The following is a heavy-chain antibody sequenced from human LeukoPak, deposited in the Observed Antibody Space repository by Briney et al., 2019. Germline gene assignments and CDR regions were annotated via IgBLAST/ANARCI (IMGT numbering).Heavy chain of an antibody. CDR1: GGSISSYY. CDR3: ARSSPGAFYPYCSSTSCYSWFDP. Sequence: SETLSLTCTVSGGSISSYYWSWIRQPPGKGLEWIRYIYYSGSTNYNPSLKSRVTISVDTSKNQFSLKLSPVTAADTAVYYCARSSPGAFYPYCSSTSCYSWFDPWGQGTLVTVSS. D-gene: IGHD2-2*02. J-gene: IGHJ5*02. CDR2: IYYSGST. V-gene: IGHV4-59*01.